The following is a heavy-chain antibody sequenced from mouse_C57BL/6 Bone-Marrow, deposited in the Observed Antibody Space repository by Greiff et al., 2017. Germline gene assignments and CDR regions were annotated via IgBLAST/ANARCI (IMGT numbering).Heavy chain of an antibody. Sequence: EVQLQQSGAELVRPGASVKLSCTASGFNIKDYYMHWVKQRPEQGLEWIGWIDPEDGDTEYAPKFQGKATMTADTSSNTAYLQLSSLTSEDTAVYYCTTAAFYGSSPSYFDYWGQGTTLTVSS. CDR2: IDPEDGDT. CDR1: GFNIKDYY. CDR3: TTAAFYGSSPSYFDY. V-gene: IGHV14-1*01. D-gene: IGHD1-1*01. J-gene: IGHJ2*01.